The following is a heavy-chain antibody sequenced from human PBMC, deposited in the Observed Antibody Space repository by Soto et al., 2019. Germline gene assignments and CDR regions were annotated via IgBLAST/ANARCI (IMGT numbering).Heavy chain of an antibody. CDR2: ISAYNGNT. D-gene: IGHD1-26*01. Sequence: GASVKVSCKASGYTFTSYGISWVRQAPVQGLEWMGWISAYNGNTNYAQKLQGRVTMTTDTSTSTAYMELRSLRSDDTAVYYCARSGSYLPNVLMSWLDPWSQGTLVTVSS. CDR3: ARSGSYLPNVLMSWLDP. CDR1: GYTFTSYG. J-gene: IGHJ5*02. V-gene: IGHV1-18*01.